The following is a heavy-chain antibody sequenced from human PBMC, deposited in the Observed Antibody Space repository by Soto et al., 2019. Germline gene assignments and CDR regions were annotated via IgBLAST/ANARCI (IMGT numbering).Heavy chain of an antibody. Sequence: SETLSLTCTVSGGSITSGDNYWSWIRQPPGKGLEWIGSVFYTGFTSYNPSLESRVSVSVDTSKNQFSLKVSGVSAADTAVYYCATSQKGYNWNYFDHWGQGALVTVSS. CDR1: GGSITSGDNY. V-gene: IGHV4-39*01. CDR3: ATSQKGYNWNYFDH. CDR2: VFYTGFT. D-gene: IGHD1-20*01. J-gene: IGHJ4*02.